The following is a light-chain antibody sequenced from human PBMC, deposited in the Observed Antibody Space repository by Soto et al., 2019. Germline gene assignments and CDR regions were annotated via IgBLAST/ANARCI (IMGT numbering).Light chain of an antibody. CDR3: LQDYNYPWT. Sequence: AIQMTQSPSSLSASVGDRVTITCRASQGIRNDLGWYQQKPGKAPKLLIYAASSLQSGVPSRCSGSGSGTDFTLNISSLQPEDFATYYCLQDYNYPWTFGQGTKVEIK. V-gene: IGKV1-6*01. J-gene: IGKJ1*01. CDR2: AAS. CDR1: QGIRND.